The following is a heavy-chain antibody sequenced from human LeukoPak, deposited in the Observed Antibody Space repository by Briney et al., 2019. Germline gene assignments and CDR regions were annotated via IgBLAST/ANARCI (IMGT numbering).Heavy chain of an antibody. J-gene: IGHJ4*02. CDR3: ARGFIWFGEFPLDY. D-gene: IGHD3-10*01. V-gene: IGHV1-2*02. CDR2: INPNSGGT. Sequence: GASVKVSCKASGYTFATYYIHWVRQAPGQGLEWMGWINPNSGGTNNAQKFQGRVTMTCDTSISTAYMELSRLRSDDTAVYYCARGFIWFGEFPLDYWGQGTLVTVSS. CDR1: GYTFATYY.